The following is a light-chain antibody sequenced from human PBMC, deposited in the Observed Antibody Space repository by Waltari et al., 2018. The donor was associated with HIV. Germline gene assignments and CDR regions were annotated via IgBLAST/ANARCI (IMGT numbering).Light chain of an antibody. CDR1: QGISSY. J-gene: IGKJ4*01. CDR3: QQLNSFPLT. V-gene: IGKV1-9*01. CDR2: AAS. Sequence: IQLTQSPSLLSASLATRVTITCRASQGISSYLAWYQQKPGKAPKLLIYAASTLQSGVPSRCSGSGSGTGFTLTISSLQPEDFATYYWQQLNSFPLTFGGGTNVENK.